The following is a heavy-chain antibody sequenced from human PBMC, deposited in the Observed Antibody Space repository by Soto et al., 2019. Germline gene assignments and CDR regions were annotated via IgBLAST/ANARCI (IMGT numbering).Heavy chain of an antibody. V-gene: IGHV4-31*03. D-gene: IGHD3-16*02. Sequence: SETLSLTCTVSGGSISSGGYYWSWIRQHPGKGLEWIGYTHYSGTAYYNPSLTSRVSISVDTSKNQFSLMLSLVTAADPAVYYCAGVYRTGVIGQYFDNWGQGPRVTVSS. CDR2: THYSGTA. CDR1: GGSISSGGYY. CDR3: AGVYRTGVIGQYFDN. J-gene: IGHJ4*02.